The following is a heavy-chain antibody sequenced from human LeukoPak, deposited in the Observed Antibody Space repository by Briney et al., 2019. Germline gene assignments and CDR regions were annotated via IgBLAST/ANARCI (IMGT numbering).Heavy chain of an antibody. D-gene: IGHD6-13*01. CDR3: ARKGKQHFQFDP. J-gene: IGHJ5*02. CDR2: IYHSGST. CDR1: GYSISSDSY. V-gene: IGHV4-38-2*02. Sequence: PSETLSLTCTVSGYSISSDSYWGWLRQPPGKGLEWIGSIYHSGSTYYNPSLKSRVTISVDTSKNQFSLKLSSVTAADTAVYYCARKGKQHFQFDPWGQGTLVTVS.